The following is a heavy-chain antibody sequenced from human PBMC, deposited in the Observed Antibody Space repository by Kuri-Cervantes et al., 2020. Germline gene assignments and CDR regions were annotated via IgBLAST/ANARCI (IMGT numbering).Heavy chain of an antibody. CDR2: INPNSGGT. J-gene: IGHJ4*02. CDR3: ARGGKMTTVTTIY. CDR1: GYTFTSYG. D-gene: IGHD4-17*01. V-gene: IGHV1-2*02. Sequence: ASVKVSCKASGYTFTSYGISWMRQAPGQGLEWMGWINPNSGGTNYAQKFQGRVTMTRDTSISTAYMELSRLRSDDTAVYYCARGGKMTTVTTIYWGQGTLVTVSS.